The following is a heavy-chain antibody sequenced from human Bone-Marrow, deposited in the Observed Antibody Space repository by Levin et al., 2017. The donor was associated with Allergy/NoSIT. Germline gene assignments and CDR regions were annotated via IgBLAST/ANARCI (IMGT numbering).Heavy chain of an antibody. V-gene: IGHV3-74*01. D-gene: IGHD6-19*01. CDR1: GFDFNNYW. J-gene: IGHJ6*02. CDR2: MNSDGSTI. CDR3: VRGRPAVDNFYYNYHGMDV. Sequence: PGGSLRLSCAASGFDFNNYWMHWVRQAPGKGLVWVSRMNSDGSTINYADSVKGRFTISRDNTKNMLYLQMSSLRIEDTAVYYCVRGRPAVDNFYYNYHGMDVWGQGTTVTVSS.